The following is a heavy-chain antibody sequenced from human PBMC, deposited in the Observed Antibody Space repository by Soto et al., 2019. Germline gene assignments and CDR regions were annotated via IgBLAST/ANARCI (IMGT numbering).Heavy chain of an antibody. CDR1: GFTFSNYY. V-gene: IGHV3-11*05. CDR2: ISSSTSYT. D-gene: IGHD4-17*01. J-gene: IGHJ3*02. Sequence: QVQLVESGGGLVKPGGSLRLSCAASGFTFSNYYMSWIRQAPGKGLEWVSYISSSTSYTNYADSVKGRFTISRDNAKNSLYLQMNSLRAEDTAVYYCVRVRADAFDIWGQGTMVTVSS. CDR3: VRVRADAFDI.